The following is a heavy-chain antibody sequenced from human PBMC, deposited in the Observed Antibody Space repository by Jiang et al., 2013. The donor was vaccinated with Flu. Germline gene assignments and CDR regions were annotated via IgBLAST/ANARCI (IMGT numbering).Heavy chain of an antibody. D-gene: IGHD6-13*01. CDR3: ARHHVGSSSYYFIDY. V-gene: IGHV5-51*01. J-gene: IGHJ4*02. Sequence: IIYPDDSDIRYSPSFQGRVTISADKSITTAYLQWSSLKASDTAMYYCARHHVGSSSYYFIDYWGQGTLVTVSS. CDR2: IYPDDSDI.